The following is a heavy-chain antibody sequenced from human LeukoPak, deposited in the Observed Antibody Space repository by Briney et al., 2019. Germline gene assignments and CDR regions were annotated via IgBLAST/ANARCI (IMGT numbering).Heavy chain of an antibody. CDR2: IYSGETT. Sequence: GGSLRLSCAVSGFNVSDNYMSWVRQAPGKGLEWVSLIYSGETTLYADSVKGRFTISRDNSKNTLFLQMNSLRAEDTAVYYCARILSSAWGELGYWGQGTLVTVSS. CDR1: GFNVSDNY. V-gene: IGHV3-53*05. CDR3: ARILSSAWGELGY. D-gene: IGHD6-19*01. J-gene: IGHJ4*02.